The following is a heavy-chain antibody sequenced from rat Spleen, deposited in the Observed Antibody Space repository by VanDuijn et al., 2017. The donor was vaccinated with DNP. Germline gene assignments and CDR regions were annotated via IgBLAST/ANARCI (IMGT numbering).Heavy chain of an antibody. CDR3: ARHGVFYGLTFAY. CDR1: RFTFSDYN. CDR2: ITPSGNSA. D-gene: IGHD1-6*01. Sequence: EVQLVESGGGLVQPGRSLKLSCAASRFTFSDYNMAWVRQAPAKGLEWVTSITPSGNSALYRDSVKGRFTVSRDNANSSLSLQMDNPRSEDTATYYCARHGVFYGLTFAYWGQGTLVTVSS. J-gene: IGHJ3*01. V-gene: IGHV5-25*01.